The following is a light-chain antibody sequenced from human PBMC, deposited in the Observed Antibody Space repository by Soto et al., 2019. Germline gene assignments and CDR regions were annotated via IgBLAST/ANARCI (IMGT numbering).Light chain of an antibody. V-gene: IGKV3-20*01. J-gene: IGKJ4*02. CDR3: QQYANPPLT. Sequence: EIVLTQSPGTLSLSPGERATLSCRASQTVHTFLAWYQQKPGQAPRLLIYGASSRATGITDRFSGSGSGTDFTLTISRLEPEDFTVYSCQQYANPPLTFGGGTKVEIK. CDR1: QTVHTF. CDR2: GAS.